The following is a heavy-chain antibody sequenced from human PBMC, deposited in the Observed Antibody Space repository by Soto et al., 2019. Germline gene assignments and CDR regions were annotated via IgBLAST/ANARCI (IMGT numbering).Heavy chain of an antibody. D-gene: IGHD3-10*01. V-gene: IGHV3-30*18. CDR1: GFTFSSYG. J-gene: IGHJ6*01. CDR2: ISYDGSNK. CDR3: AKEGGYYGSGSYSVGENYYGMDV. Sequence: QVQLVESGGGVVQPGRSLRLSCAASGFTFSSYGMHWVRQAPGKGLEWVAVISYDGSNKYYADSVKGRFTISRDNSKNTLDLQMNSLRAEDTAVYYCAKEGGYYGSGSYSVGENYYGMDVW.